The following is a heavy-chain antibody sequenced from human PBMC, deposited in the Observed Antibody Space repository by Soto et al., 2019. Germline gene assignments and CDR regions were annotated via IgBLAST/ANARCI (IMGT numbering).Heavy chain of an antibody. CDR3: ATMGQETTFYGSGSGFDMDV. D-gene: IGHD3-10*01. J-gene: IGHJ6*02. CDR2: IIPLFGTA. Sequence: QVQLVQSGAEVKKPGSSVKVSCKASGGTFSSYAISCVRQAPGQGLEWMGGIIPLFGTAKYAQKFQGRVTITVDESTRTGYMELSSLRSEDTAVYYCATMGQETTFYGSGSGFDMDVWGQGTPVTVSS. CDR1: GGTFSSYA. V-gene: IGHV1-69*01.